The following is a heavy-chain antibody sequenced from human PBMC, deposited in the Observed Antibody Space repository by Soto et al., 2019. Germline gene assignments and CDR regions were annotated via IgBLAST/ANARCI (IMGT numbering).Heavy chain of an antibody. CDR1: GASFTSNDW. CDR3: ASRDPGTSVDY. V-gene: IGHV4-4*02. D-gene: IGHD1-7*01. CDR2: IYRTGST. J-gene: IGHJ4*02. Sequence: LSLTCAVSGASFTSNDWWTWVRQPPGRGLEWIGEIYRTGSTNYNPSLKSRVTISLDKSENQFSLKVTSLTAADTAVYYCASRDPGTSVDYWGQGTLVTVSS.